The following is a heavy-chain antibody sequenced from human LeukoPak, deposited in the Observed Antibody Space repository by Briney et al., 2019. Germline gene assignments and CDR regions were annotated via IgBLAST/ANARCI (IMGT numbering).Heavy chain of an antibody. Sequence: GGSLRLSCAASGFTFSSYAMSWVRQAPGKGLEWVSAISGSGGSTYYADSVKGRFTISRDNSKDTLYLQMNSLRAEDTAVYYCAKEGYDFWSGYYRLFDYWGQGTLVTVSS. CDR2: ISGSGGST. D-gene: IGHD3-3*01. J-gene: IGHJ4*02. CDR1: GFTFSSYA. V-gene: IGHV3-23*01. CDR3: AKEGYDFWSGYYRLFDY.